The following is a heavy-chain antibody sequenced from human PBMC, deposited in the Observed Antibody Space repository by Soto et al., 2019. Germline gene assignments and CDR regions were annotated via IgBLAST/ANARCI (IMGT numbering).Heavy chain of an antibody. Sequence: QVQLQESGPGLVKPSETLSLTCTVSGDSISNYYWSWIRQPPGKGLEWIGYIYYSGSTNYNPSLTRRVTIPVDTSKNQFSLKLSSVTAADTAVYYCARHLWVGSSWYLGAFDIWGQGTMVTVSS. CDR3: ARHLWVGSSWYLGAFDI. J-gene: IGHJ3*02. V-gene: IGHV4-59*08. CDR1: GDSISNYY. D-gene: IGHD6-13*01. CDR2: IYYSGST.